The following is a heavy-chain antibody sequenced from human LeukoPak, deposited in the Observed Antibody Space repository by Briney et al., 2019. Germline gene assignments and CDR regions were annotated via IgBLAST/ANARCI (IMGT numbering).Heavy chain of an antibody. D-gene: IGHD5-12*01. J-gene: IGHJ3*02. V-gene: IGHV3-20*04. CDR2: INWNGGST. CDR1: GFTFDDYG. Sequence: GGSLRLSCAASGFTFDDYGMSWVRQAPGKGLEWVSGINWNGGSTGYADSVKGRFTISRDNSKNTLYLQMNSLRAEDTAVYYCAKVRDIVATVGAFDIWGQGTMVTVSS. CDR3: AKVRDIVATVGAFDI.